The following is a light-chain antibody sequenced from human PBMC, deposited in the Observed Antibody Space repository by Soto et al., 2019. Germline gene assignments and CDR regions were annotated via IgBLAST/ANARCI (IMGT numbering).Light chain of an antibody. Sequence: DIQMTQSPATLPASVGDRVTITCRASQSVDNWLAWFQQKPGKAPKVLIHRASSLDSGVPSRFSGSGWGTEFPLTITSLQHDDFATYYWQHHRASAPWTFRQRTKVEIK. CDR2: RAS. V-gene: IGKV1-5*03. J-gene: IGKJ1*01. CDR3: QHHRASAPWT. CDR1: QSVDNW.